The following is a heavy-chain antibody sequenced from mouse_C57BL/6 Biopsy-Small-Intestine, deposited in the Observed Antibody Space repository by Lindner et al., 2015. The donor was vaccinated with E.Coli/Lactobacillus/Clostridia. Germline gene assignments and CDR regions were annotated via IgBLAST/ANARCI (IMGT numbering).Heavy chain of an antibody. CDR1: GYTFTDYE. D-gene: IGHD4-1*01. Sequence: VQLQESGAELLRPGASVTLSCKASGYTFTDYEMCWVKQTPVHGLEWIGAIDPATGGTAYNQKFKGKAILTADKSSTTAYMELRSLTSEDSAVYYCTRRRLGRVFFDYWGQGTTLTVSS. J-gene: IGHJ2*01. V-gene: IGHV1-15*01. CDR3: TRRRLGRVFFDY. CDR2: IDPATGGT.